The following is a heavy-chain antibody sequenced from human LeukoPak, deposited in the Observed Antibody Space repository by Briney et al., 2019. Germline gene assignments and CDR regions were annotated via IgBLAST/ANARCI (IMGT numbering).Heavy chain of an antibody. V-gene: IGHV3-9*03. D-gene: IGHD5-18*01. CDR1: GFTFDDYA. CDR3: AKDEGRYSYGSLDAFDF. J-gene: IGHJ3*01. Sequence: GGSLRLSCAASGFTFDDYAMHWVRQAPGKGLEWVSGISWNSGSIGYADSVKGRFTISRDNAKNSLYLQMNSLRAEDMALYYCAKDEGRYSYGSLDAFDFWGQGTMVTVSS. CDR2: ISWNSGSI.